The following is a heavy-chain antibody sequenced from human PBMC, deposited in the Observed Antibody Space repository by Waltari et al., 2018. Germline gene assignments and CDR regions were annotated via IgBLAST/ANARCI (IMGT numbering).Heavy chain of an antibody. CDR2: IWYDGSNK. J-gene: IGHJ3*02. V-gene: IGHV3-33*01. CDR1: GFTFSSYG. CDR3: AREGHIDAFDI. Sequence: QVQLVESGGGVVQPGRSLRLSCAASGFTFSSYGMQWVRQAPGKGLEWVAVIWYDGSNKDYADSVKGRFTISRDNSKNTLYLQMNSLRAEDTAVYYCAREGHIDAFDIWGQGTMVTVSS.